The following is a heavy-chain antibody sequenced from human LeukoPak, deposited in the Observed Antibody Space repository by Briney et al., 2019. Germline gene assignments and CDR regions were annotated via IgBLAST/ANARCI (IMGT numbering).Heavy chain of an antibody. V-gene: IGHV4-39*02. J-gene: IGHJ4*02. Sequence: SGTLSLTCTVSGGSISSSGYYWGWIRQPPGRGLELIGIVVNSVRTYYNPFLRSRVTISVDTSKNHFSLRLSSVTAADTAVYYCARTPSGPIWGSYQGSDYWGQGTLAT. D-gene: IGHD3-16*01. CDR3: ARTPSGPIWGSYQGSDY. CDR1: GGSISSSGYY. CDR2: VVNSVRT.